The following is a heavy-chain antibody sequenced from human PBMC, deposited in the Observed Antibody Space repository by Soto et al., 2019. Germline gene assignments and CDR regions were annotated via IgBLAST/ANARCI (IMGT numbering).Heavy chain of an antibody. J-gene: IGHJ4*02. Sequence: GGSLRLSCAASGFRFSSYAMSWVRQAPGKGLEWVSVISGSGDGTYYADSVKGRFTISRDNSKNTLYLQMDSLRAEDTAVYYCAKDEDTSGWYISYLFDAWGQGTLVTV. D-gene: IGHD6-19*01. CDR3: AKDEDTSGWYISYLFDA. CDR1: GFRFSSYA. CDR2: ISGSGDGT. V-gene: IGHV3-23*01.